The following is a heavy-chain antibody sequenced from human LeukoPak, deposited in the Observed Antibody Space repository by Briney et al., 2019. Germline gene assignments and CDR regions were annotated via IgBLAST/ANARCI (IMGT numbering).Heavy chain of an antibody. V-gene: IGHV4-39*07. Sequence: PSETLSLTCTVSGGSISSSSYYWGWIRQPPGKGLEWIGSIYYSGSTYYNPSLKSRVTISVDTSKNQFSLKLSSVTAADTAVYYCARGGYSSSNNWFDPWGQGTLVTVSS. CDR3: ARGGYSSSNNWFDP. J-gene: IGHJ5*02. CDR2: IYYSGST. D-gene: IGHD6-6*01. CDR1: GGSISSSSYY.